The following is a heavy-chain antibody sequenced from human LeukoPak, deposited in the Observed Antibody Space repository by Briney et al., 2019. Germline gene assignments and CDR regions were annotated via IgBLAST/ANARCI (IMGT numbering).Heavy chain of an antibody. V-gene: IGHV4-61*02. J-gene: IGHJ4*02. CDR3: ARVGSGSYYGYFDY. CDR1: GGSISSGSYY. D-gene: IGHD1-26*01. CDR2: IYTSGST. Sequence: SETLPLTCTVPGGSISSGSYYWSWIRQPAGKGLEWIGRIYTSGSTNYNPSLKSRVTISVDTSKNQFSLKLSSVTAADTAVYYCARVGSGSYYGYFDYWGQGTLVTVSS.